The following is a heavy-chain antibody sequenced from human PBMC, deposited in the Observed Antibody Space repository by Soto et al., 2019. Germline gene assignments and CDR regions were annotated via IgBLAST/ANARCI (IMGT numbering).Heavy chain of an antibody. J-gene: IGHJ2*01. CDR3: ATESRSGSGYWYFDL. V-gene: IGHV3-53*01. CDR2: IYSGGST. CDR1: GFTVSSHQ. Sequence: EVQLVESGGGLIQPGGSLRLSCAASGFTVSSHQMSWVRQAPGKGLEWVSIIYSGGSTYYADSVKGRFTISRDNSENTLYLQMNSLRAEDTAVYYCATESRSGSGYWYFDLWGRGTLVTVSS. D-gene: IGHD3-3*01.